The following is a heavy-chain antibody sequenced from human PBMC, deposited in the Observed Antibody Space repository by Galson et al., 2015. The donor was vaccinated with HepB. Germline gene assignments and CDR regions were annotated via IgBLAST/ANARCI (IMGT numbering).Heavy chain of an antibody. CDR1: GYTFTSYA. J-gene: IGHJ4*02. CDR3: ATEYNWNYARDY. CDR2: INAGNGNT. V-gene: IGHV1-3*01. D-gene: IGHD1-7*01. Sequence: SVKVSCKASGYTFTSYAMHWVRQAPGQRLEWMGWINAGNGNTKYSQKFQGRVTITRDTSASTAYMELSSLRSEDTAVYYCATEYNWNYARDYWGQGTLVTVSS.